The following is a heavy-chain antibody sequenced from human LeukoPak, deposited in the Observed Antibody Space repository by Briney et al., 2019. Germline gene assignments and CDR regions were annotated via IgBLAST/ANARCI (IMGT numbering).Heavy chain of an antibody. D-gene: IGHD2-21*01. CDR2: ISGDGART. CDR1: GFSFNNYV. CDR3: AKTVVVITFRFDS. J-gene: IGHJ4*02. Sequence: HPGGSLRLSCAASGFSFNNYVMSWVRQAPGKGLEWVSAISGDGARTYYADSVKGRFTISRDNSKNTLDLQMNSLRAEDTAIYYCAKTVVVITFRFDSWGQRSLVTVSS. V-gene: IGHV3-23*01.